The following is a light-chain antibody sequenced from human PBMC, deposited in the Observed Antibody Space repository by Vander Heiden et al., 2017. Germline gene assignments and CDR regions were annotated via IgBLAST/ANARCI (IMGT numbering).Light chain of an antibody. CDR3: CSYAGNYV. J-gene: IGLJ1*01. Sequence: QSALTQPRSVSGSPGQSVTISCTGTSSDVGGYNFVSWFQQHPGKVPKLMIYDVNKRPSGVPDRFSGSKSGNTASLTISELQAEDEADYYCCSYAGNYVFGTGTMVTVL. V-gene: IGLV2-11*01. CDR2: DVN. CDR1: SSDVGGYNF.